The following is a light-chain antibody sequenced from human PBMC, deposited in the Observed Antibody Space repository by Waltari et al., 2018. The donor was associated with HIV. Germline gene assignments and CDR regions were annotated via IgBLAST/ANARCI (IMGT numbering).Light chain of an antibody. V-gene: IGLV2-14*01. J-gene: IGLJ1*01. CDR3: SSYTSRNTRV. CDR1: TSDVGGYKY. Sequence: QSALTQPASVSGSPGQSITISCTGTTSDVGGYKYVSWYQQHPDKAPKHVVYEVSNRPSGISIRFSGSKSGNTASLTISGLQAEDEADYYCSSYTSRNTRVFGTGTKVTVL. CDR2: EVS.